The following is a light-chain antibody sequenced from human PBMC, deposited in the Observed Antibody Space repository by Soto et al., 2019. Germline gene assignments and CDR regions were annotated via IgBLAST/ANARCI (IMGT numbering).Light chain of an antibody. J-gene: IGLJ2*01. Sequence: QSALTQPASGSGSPGQSITISCTGTSSDVGGYHYVSWYQQHPGKAPKLMIYDVSNRPSGVSNRFSGSKSGNTASLTISGLQAEDEADYYCSSYTSSSTPVVFGGGTKVTVL. CDR2: DVS. V-gene: IGLV2-14*01. CDR3: SSYTSSSTPVV. CDR1: SSDVGGYHY.